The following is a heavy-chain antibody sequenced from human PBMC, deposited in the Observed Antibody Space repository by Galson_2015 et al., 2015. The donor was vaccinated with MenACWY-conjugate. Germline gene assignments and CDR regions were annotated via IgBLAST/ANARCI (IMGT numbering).Heavy chain of an antibody. Sequence: SVKVSCKASGYTFINYPMRWVRQAPGQGLEWMGWISAYNGNTNYAQKLQGRVTMTTDTSTSTAYMELRSLRSDDTAVYYCARVGLHYGMDVWGQGTTVTVSS. CDR2: ISAYNGNT. D-gene: IGHD3/OR15-3a*01. CDR3: ARVGLHYGMDV. J-gene: IGHJ6*02. CDR1: GYTFINYP. V-gene: IGHV1-18*04.